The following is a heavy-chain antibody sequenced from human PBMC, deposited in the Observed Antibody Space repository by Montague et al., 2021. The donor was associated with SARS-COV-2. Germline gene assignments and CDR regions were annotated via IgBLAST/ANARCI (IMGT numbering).Heavy chain of an antibody. J-gene: IGHJ3*02. V-gene: IGHV2-5*02. D-gene: IGHD3-22*01. CDR3: AHDRVTMIVVAKADAFDI. CDR2: IYWDDDK. Sequence: PALGKPTQTLTLTCTFSGFSLSTSGVGVGWIRQPPGKALEWLALIYWDDDKRYSPSLKSRLTITKDTSKNQVVLTMTNMDPVDTATYYCAHDRVTMIVVAKADAFDIWGQGTMVTVPS. CDR1: GFSLSTSGVG.